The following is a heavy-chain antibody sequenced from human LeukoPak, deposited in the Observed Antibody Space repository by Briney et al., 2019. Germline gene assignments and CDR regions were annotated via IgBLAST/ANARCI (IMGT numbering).Heavy chain of an antibody. Sequence: GGSLRLSCAASGFTFSDYYMSWIRQAPGKGLEWVSYISGSGSTIYYADSVKGRFTISRDNAKNSLYLQMNSLRAEDTAVYYCARSRLRFLEWVSFDYWGQGTLVTVSS. CDR3: ARSRLRFLEWVSFDY. J-gene: IGHJ4*02. CDR1: GFTFSDYY. V-gene: IGHV3-11*04. D-gene: IGHD3-3*01. CDR2: ISGSGSTI.